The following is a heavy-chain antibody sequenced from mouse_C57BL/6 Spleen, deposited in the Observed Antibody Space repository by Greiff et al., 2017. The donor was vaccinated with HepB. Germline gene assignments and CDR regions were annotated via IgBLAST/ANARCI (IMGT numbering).Heavy chain of an antibody. CDR2: INPNNGGT. V-gene: IGHV1-26*01. CDR1: GYTFTDYY. CDR3: ARNDGYYEGDAMDY. Sequence: LQQSGPELVKPGASVKISCKASGYTFTDYYMNWVKQSHGKSLEWIGDINPNNGGTSYNQKFKGKATLTVDKSSSTAYMELRSLTSEDSAVYYCARNDGYYEGDAMDYWGQGTSVTVSS. D-gene: IGHD2-3*01. J-gene: IGHJ4*01.